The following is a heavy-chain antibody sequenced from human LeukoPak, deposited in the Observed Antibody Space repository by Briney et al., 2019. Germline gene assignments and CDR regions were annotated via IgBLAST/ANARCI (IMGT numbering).Heavy chain of an antibody. CDR3: ATDKNRVAAVAVKYYYYYMDV. J-gene: IGHJ6*03. CDR1: GYTFTGYY. D-gene: IGHD6-19*01. V-gene: IGHV1-2*02. CDR2: INPNSGGT. Sequence: ASVKVSCKASGYTFTGYYMHWVRQAPGQGLEWMGWINPNSGGTNYAQKFQGRVTMTRDTSISTAYMELSGLRSEDTAVYYCATDKNRVAAVAVKYYYYYMDVWGKGTTVTVSS.